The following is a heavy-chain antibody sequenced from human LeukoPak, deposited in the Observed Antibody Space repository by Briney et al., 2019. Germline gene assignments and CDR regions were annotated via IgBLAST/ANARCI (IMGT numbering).Heavy chain of an antibody. CDR2: IVVGSGNT. J-gene: IGHJ4*02. Sequence: TSVKVSCKASGFTFTSSAMQWVRQARGQRLEWIGWIVVGSGNTNYAQKFQERVTITRDMSTSTAYMELSSLRSEDTAVYFCARGVYTAMVSFDYWGQGTLVTVSS. CDR3: ARGVYTAMVSFDY. CDR1: GFTFTSSA. V-gene: IGHV1-58*02. D-gene: IGHD5-18*01.